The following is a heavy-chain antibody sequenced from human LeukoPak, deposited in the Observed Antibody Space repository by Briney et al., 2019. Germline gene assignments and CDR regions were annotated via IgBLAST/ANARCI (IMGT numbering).Heavy chain of an antibody. CDR1: GGSISSYY. CDR3: ARGQNAYYDFWSGYYPLDY. J-gene: IGHJ4*02. D-gene: IGHD3-3*01. Sequence: SETLSLTCTVPGGSISSYYWSWIRQPPGKGLEWIGYIYYSGSTNYNPSLKSRVTISVDTSKNQFSLKLSSVTAADTAVYYCARGQNAYYDFWSGYYPLDYWGQGTLVTVSS. CDR2: IYYSGST. V-gene: IGHV4-59*01.